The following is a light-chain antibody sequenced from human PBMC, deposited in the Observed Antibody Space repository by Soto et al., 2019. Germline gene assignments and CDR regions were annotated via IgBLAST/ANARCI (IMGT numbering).Light chain of an antibody. CDR1: QGISTL. CDR2: DAA. CDR3: HQYNSYWT. Sequence: DIQMTQSPSTLSASVGDRVTITCRASQGISTLFAWYQQKPGKAPKLLIYDAATLESGVPSRFSGSGSGTEFTLSISSLQPDDFATYYCHQYNSYWTFGQGTKVDIK. V-gene: IGKV1-5*01. J-gene: IGKJ1*01.